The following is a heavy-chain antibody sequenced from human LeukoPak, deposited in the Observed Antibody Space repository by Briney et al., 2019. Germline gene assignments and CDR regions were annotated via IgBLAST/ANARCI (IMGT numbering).Heavy chain of an antibody. V-gene: IGHV1-2*02. CDR2: INPNSGGT. J-gene: IGHJ3*02. CDR1: GYTFTGYY. CDR3: ARTQVVGATRGGRTQGAFDI. Sequence: GASVKVSCKASGYTFTGYYMHWVRQAPGQGLEWMGWINPNSGGTNYAQKFQGRVTMTRDTSISTAYMELSRLRSDDTAVYYCARTQVVGATRGGRTQGAFDIWGQGTMVTVSS. D-gene: IGHD1-26*01.